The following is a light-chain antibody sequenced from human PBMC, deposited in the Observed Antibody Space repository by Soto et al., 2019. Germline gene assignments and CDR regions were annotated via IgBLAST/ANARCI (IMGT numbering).Light chain of an antibody. Sequence: QSALTQPPSASGSPGQSVTISCTGTGSDVGDYNYVSWYQQHPGKAPKLMIYEVSKRPSGVPDRFSGSKSGNTASLTVSGLQDEDEANYYCSSYTGSSYVFGTGTTLTVL. CDR3: SSYTGSSYV. CDR1: GSDVGDYNY. CDR2: EVS. V-gene: IGLV2-8*01. J-gene: IGLJ1*01.